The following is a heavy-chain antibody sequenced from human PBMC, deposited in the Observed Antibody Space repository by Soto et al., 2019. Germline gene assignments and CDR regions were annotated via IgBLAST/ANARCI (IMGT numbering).Heavy chain of an antibody. CDR3: ARVPDR. CDR2: ISYSGTT. D-gene: IGHD2-2*01. Sequence: PSEALSLTCTVSGDSISSVYNYWSWIRQPPGEGLEWIGFISYSGTTSYSPSLKSRLAISLDTSKNQFSLSLTSVTAADTAVYYCARVPDRWGQGTLVTVSS. CDR1: GDSISSVYNY. V-gene: IGHV4-30-4*01. J-gene: IGHJ5*02.